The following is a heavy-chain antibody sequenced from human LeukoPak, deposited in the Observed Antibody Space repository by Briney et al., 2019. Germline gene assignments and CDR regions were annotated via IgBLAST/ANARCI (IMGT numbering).Heavy chain of an antibody. V-gene: IGHV4-4*08. CDR1: GGSISSYY. J-gene: IGHJ4*02. Sequence: PSETLSLTCAVSGGSISSYYWSWIRQPPGKGLEWIAYIYTSGSTNYNPSLKSRVTISVDTSKNQFSMKLSSVTAADTAVYYCARLPRGIAAAGKGDFDYWGQGTLVTVSS. CDR3: ARLPRGIAAAGKGDFDY. CDR2: IYTSGST. D-gene: IGHD6-13*01.